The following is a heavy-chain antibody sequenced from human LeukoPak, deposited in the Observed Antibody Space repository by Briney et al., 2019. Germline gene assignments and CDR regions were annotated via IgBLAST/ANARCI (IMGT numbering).Heavy chain of an antibody. CDR2: INHSGST. CDR1: GASFSGYY. Sequence: NPSETLSLTCAVYGASFSGYYWSWLRQPPGKGLEWIGEINHSGSTNYNPSLKSRVTISVDTSKNQFSLKLSSVTAADTAVYYCASGFYGVRTTSRCYFDYWGQGTLVTVSS. J-gene: IGHJ4*02. V-gene: IGHV4-34*01. CDR3: ASGFYGVRTTSRCYFDY. D-gene: IGHD4-17*01.